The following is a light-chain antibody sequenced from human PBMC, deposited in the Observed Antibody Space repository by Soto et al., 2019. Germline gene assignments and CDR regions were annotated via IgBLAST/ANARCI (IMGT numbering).Light chain of an antibody. V-gene: IGKV1-5*03. Sequence: DIQMTQSPPTLSASVGDRVTITCRASQSISSWLAWYQQKPGKAPKLLIYKASSLERGVPSRFSGSGSGTEFALTISSLQPDDFATYYCQQYNSYPWTFGQGTKVEIK. CDR2: KAS. CDR1: QSISSW. J-gene: IGKJ1*01. CDR3: QQYNSYPWT.